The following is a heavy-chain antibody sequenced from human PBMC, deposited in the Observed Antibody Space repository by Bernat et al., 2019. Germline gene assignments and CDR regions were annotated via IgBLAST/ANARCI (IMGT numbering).Heavy chain of an antibody. V-gene: IGHV4-34*01. CDR2: INHSGST. Sequence: QVQLQQWGAGLLKPSETLSLTCAVYGGSFSGYYWSWIRQPPGKGLEWIGEINHSGSTNYNPSLKSRVTISVDTSKNQFSLKLSSVTAADTAVYYCARAHGKNIAAGGEYYYGRDVWGQGTTVTVSS. D-gene: IGHD6-13*01. CDR3: ARAHGKNIAAGGEYYYGRDV. J-gene: IGHJ6*02. CDR1: GGSFSGYY.